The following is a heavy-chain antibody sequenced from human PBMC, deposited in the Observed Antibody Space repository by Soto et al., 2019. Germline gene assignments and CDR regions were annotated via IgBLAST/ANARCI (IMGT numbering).Heavy chain of an antibody. CDR2: IYYSGTT. Sequence: QVQLQESGPGLVKPSETLSLNCTVSGDSIDTSRYYWGWIRQPPGKGLEWIGSIYYSGTTYYNPSLKSRVNIYADTSQNQFAPKLTSVTAADTAFYYCARLEGSVLIPAYHSFDPWGQGPLVTVSS. J-gene: IGHJ5*02. D-gene: IGHD1-1*01. CDR3: ARLEGSVLIPAYHSFDP. V-gene: IGHV4-39*01. CDR1: GDSIDTSRYY.